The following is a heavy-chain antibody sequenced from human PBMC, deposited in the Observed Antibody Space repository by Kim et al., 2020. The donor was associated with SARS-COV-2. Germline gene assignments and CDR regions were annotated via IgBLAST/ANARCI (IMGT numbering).Heavy chain of an antibody. CDR3: ARGHDLAQ. Sequence: GGSLRLSCVASGFIFSNFPMHWVRQAPGQGLVWVSRISDDGSVIIYADSVKGRFTISRDNAKNTLFLQMHSLRVEDTALYYCARGHDLAQWGQGTLVTVSS. CDR1: GFIFSNFP. D-gene: IGHD2-21*02. CDR2: ISDDGSVI. V-gene: IGHV3-74*01. J-gene: IGHJ4*02.